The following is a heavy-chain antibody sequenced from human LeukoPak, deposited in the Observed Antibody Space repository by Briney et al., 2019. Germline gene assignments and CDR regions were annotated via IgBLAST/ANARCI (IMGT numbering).Heavy chain of an antibody. V-gene: IGHV4-59*01. CDR3: ARSGATGWFDP. J-gene: IGHJ5*02. CDR1: GGSISSYY. CDR2: IYYSGST. D-gene: IGHD1-14*01. Sequence: SETLSLTCTVSGGSISSYYWSWIRQPPGKGLEWIGYIYYSGSTNYNPSLKSRVTISVGTSKNQFSLKLSSVTAADTAVYYCARSGATGWFDPWGQGTLVTVSS.